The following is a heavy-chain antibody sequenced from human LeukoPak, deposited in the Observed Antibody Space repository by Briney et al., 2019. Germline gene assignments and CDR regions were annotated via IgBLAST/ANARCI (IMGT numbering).Heavy chain of an antibody. CDR3: AKGSRRGVAGCHY. D-gene: IGHD6-19*01. J-gene: IGHJ4*02. CDR2: IKKDGSEK. V-gene: IGHV3-7*01. Sequence: PGGSLRLSCAASGFTFSSYWMSWVRQAPGKGLEWVANIKKDGSEKYYVDSVKGRFTISRDNAKTSLYLQMISLRAEDTAVYYCAKGSRRGVAGCHYWGQGTLVTVSS. CDR1: GFTFSSYW.